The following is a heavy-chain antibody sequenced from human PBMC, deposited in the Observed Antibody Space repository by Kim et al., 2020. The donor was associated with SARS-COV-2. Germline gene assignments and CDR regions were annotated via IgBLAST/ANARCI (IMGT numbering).Heavy chain of an antibody. D-gene: IGHD1-26*01. V-gene: IGHV4-34*01. J-gene: IGHJ6*02. CDR1: GGSFSGYY. Sequence: SETLSLTCAVYGGSFSGYYWSWIRQPPGKGLEWIGEINHSGSTNYNPSLKSRVTISVDTSKNQFSLKLSSVTAADTAVYYCARGRIVGGGYYFYYYYGMDVWGQGTTVTVSS. CDR2: INHSGST. CDR3: ARGRIVGGGYYFYYYYGMDV.